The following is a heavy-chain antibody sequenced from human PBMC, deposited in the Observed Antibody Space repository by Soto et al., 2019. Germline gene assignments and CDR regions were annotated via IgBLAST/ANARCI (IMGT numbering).Heavy chain of an antibody. Sequence: SGPTLVNPTQTLTLTCSFSGFSLTTSGGGVGWVRQPPGKALEWLAHIYWSGDEHYRPSLKSRLTITKDSSKNQVVLTMTNMDPVDTATYYCARGIATRPVFAFDVWGQGTMVTVSS. V-gene: IGHV2-5*01. CDR2: IYWSGDE. D-gene: IGHD6-6*01. J-gene: IGHJ3*01. CDR1: GFSLTTSGGG. CDR3: ARGIATRPVFAFDV.